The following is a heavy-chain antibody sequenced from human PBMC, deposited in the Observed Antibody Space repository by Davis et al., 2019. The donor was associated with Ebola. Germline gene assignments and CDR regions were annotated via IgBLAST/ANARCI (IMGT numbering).Heavy chain of an antibody. CDR1: RFTFRSYS. CDR2: ISSSSSYI. D-gene: IGHD2-2*02. J-gene: IGHJ6*02. Sequence: GESLKISCAASRFTFRSYSMNSVRQSQGQGLEWVSSISSSSSYIYYADSVKGRFTISRDNAKNSLYLQMNSLRAEDTAVYYCARDLYLGSWNYYGMDVWGQGTTVTVSS. CDR3: ARDLYLGSWNYYGMDV. V-gene: IGHV3-21*01.